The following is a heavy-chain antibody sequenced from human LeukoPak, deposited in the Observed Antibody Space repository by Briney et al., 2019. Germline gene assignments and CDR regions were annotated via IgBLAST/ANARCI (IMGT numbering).Heavy chain of an antibody. CDR1: GYTFTSYD. J-gene: IGHJ4*02. D-gene: IGHD6-6*01. CDR2: MNPNSGNT. CDR3: ARGEYSSSSDEVDY. V-gene: IGHV1-8*01. Sequence: ASVKVSCKASGYTFTSYDINWVRQAPGQGLEWMGWMNPNSGNTGYAQKFQGRVTMTRNTSISTAYMELSSLRYEDRAVYYCARGEYSSSSDEVDYWGQGTLVTVSS.